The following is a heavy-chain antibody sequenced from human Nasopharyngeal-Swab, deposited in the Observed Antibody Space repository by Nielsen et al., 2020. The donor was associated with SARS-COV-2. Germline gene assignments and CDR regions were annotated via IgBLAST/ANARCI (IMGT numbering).Heavy chain of an antibody. CDR2: IYPDDSDT. CDR1: GYSFTTFW. D-gene: IGHD2-15*01. J-gene: IGHJ6*03. CDR3: ARLRGSAFYYYLDV. V-gene: IGHV5-51*01. Sequence: GESLKISCKGSGYSFTTFWITWVRQMPGKGLEWMGIIYPDDSDTRYSPSFQGQATFSVDKSTSTAYLQWSSLKASDTAMYYCARLRGSAFYYYLDVWGKGTTVTVSS.